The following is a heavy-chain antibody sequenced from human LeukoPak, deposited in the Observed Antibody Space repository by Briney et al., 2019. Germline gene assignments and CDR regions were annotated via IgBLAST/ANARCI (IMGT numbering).Heavy chain of an antibody. CDR2: ITANGDAT. J-gene: IGHJ4*02. V-gene: IGHV3-23*01. D-gene: IGHD3-3*01. CDR3: ATFGVIVRNDYLDY. CDR1: GFIFRSYA. Sequence: GGSLRLSCVGSGFIFRSYAVTWVRQAPGKGLEWVSSITANGDATYYADPVKGRFTISRDNSKNTLYLQMSSLRAEDTAVYYCATFGVIVRNDYLDYWGRGALVAVSS.